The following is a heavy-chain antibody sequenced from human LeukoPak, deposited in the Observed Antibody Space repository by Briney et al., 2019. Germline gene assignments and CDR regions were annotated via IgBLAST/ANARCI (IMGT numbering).Heavy chain of an antibody. CDR3: ATPSRLRKYGLAFDI. CDR1: GYTLTELS. CDR2: FDPEDGET. V-gene: IGHV1-24*01. D-gene: IGHD4-17*01. J-gene: IGHJ3*02. Sequence: GASVKVSCKVSGYTLTELSMHWVRQAPGKGLEWMGGFDPEDGETIYAQKFQGRVTMTEDTSTDTAYMELSSLGSEDTAVYYCATPSRLRKYGLAFDIWGQGTMVTVSS.